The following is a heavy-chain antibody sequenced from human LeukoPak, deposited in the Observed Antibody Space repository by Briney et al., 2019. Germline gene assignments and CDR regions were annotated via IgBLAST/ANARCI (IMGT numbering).Heavy chain of an antibody. Sequence: GGSLRLSCAASGFTFSSYGMHWVRQAPGKGLEWVAVISYDGSNKYYADSVKGRFTISRDNSKNTLYLQMNSPRAEDTAVYYCAKPFYGSGSYELAYWGQGTLVTVSS. CDR3: AKPFYGSGSYELAY. J-gene: IGHJ4*02. V-gene: IGHV3-30*18. CDR2: ISYDGSNK. D-gene: IGHD3-10*01. CDR1: GFTFSSYG.